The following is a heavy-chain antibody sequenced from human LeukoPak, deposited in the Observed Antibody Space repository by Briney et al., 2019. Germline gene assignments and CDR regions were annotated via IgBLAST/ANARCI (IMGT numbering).Heavy chain of an antibody. J-gene: IGHJ4*02. CDR3: SGGTPSRRSDY. CDR2: IYHSGST. V-gene: IGHV4-38-2*02. CDR1: GYSISSGYY. Sequence: SETLSLTCTVSGYSISSGYYWGWIRQPPGKGLEWIGIIYHSGSTYYNPSLKSRVTISVDTSKNQFSLKLSSVTAADTAVYYCSGGTPSRRSDYWGQGTLVTVSS. D-gene: IGHD1/OR15-1a*01.